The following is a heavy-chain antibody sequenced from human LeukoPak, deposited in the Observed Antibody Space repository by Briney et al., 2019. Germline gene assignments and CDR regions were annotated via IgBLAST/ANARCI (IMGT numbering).Heavy chain of an antibody. CDR3: ARDRGTYRPIDY. V-gene: IGHV3-11*01. CDR2: ISHRVSDV. CDR1: GFTFSDYY. Sequence: GGSLRHPCAASGFTFSDYYMSWIRQAPGKGLEWISYISHRVSDVQYADSVKGRFTISRDNARNSLYLQMNGLRAEDTAVYYCARDRGTYRPIDYWGQGTLVTVSS. J-gene: IGHJ4*02. D-gene: IGHD1-26*01.